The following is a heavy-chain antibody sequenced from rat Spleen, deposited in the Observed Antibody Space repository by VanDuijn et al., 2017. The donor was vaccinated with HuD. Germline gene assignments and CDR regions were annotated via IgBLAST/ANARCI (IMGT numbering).Heavy chain of an antibody. J-gene: IGHJ1*01. CDR2: VSYGDSSGHSGT. V-gene: IGHV5-29*01. Sequence: EVQLVESGVGLVKHGRFVKLSCAVYGFTLSDYGVAWVREAPTTGLEWVATVSYGDSSGHSGTYYRDSGRGRFTISRDDAKSTLSLQMDSLRSEDTATYYFATQHGIDFWGPGTMVTVSS. CDR1: GFTLSDYG. CDR3: ATQHGIDF.